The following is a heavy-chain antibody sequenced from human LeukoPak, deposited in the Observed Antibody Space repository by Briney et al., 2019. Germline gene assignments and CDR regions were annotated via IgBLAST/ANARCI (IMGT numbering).Heavy chain of an antibody. V-gene: IGHV3-30*03. D-gene: IGHD6-13*01. Sequence: GGSLRLSCAASGFTFSSYSMNWVRQAPGKGLEWVAVISYDGSNKYYADSVKGRFTISRDNAKNSLYLQMNSLRAEDTAVYYCARKDIAAAGTYYYYYYMDVWGKGTTVTISS. CDR2: ISYDGSNK. CDR3: ARKDIAAAGTYYYYYYMDV. CDR1: GFTFSSYS. J-gene: IGHJ6*03.